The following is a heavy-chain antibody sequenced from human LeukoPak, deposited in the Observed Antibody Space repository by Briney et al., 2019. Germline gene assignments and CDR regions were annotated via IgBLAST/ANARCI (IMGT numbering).Heavy chain of an antibody. CDR2: INHSGST. D-gene: IGHD1-1*01. J-gene: IGHJ4*02. V-gene: IGHV4-34*01. Sequence: SETLFLPCGVYCGFFRGYYWRWVRQPPGKGPEGIGEINHSGSTNYNPSLKSRVTISVDTSKNQFSLKLSSVTAADTAVYYCARLTGRPSHNFDYWGQGTLVTVSS. CDR1: CGFFRGYY. CDR3: ARLTGRPSHNFDY.